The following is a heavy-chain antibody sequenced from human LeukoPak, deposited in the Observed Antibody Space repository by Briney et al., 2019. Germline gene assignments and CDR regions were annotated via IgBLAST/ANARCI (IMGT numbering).Heavy chain of an antibody. CDR3: AKQRGDFWSNYAS. CDR1: GFTFCSYA. Sequence: GGSLRLSCAASGFTFCSYAMSWVRKAPGKGMEWVSTISASGGNTYYAVSVKGRFTVSRDNSRNSLYLQMNSLRAEDTAVYYCAKQRGDFWSNYASWGQGALVTVSS. D-gene: IGHD3-3*01. CDR2: ISASGGNT. V-gene: IGHV3-23*01. J-gene: IGHJ5*02.